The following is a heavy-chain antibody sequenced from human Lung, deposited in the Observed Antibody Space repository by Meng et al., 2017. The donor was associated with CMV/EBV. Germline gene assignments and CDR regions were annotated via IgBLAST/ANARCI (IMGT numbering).Heavy chain of an antibody. CDR3: TTGRGGYNAEDY. D-gene: IGHD1-1*01. V-gene: IGHV3-15*01. CDR1: GLNFKNSW. J-gene: IGHJ4*01. CDR2: IKSKVDGGTT. Sequence: VRLVESGGGLIKSGGYLSLSCEVSGLNFKNSWMSWVRQAPGKGPEWVALIKSKVDGGTTDYAAPVRGRFTFSRDDSKSTIYLQMNNVKTEDTAVYYCTTGRGGYNAEDYWGHGTLVTVSS.